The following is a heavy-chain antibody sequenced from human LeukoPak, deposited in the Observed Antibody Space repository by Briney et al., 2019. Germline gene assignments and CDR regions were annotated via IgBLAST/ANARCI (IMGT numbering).Heavy chain of an antibody. Sequence: GSLRLSCAASGGSFCGEYCSWVRETPGTGLKWIGDINHSGITNYNPSLKSRVTMSADMSRDQFSLKLITVAAADTAMFYCWGSGGDPLGRGYRFDPWGTGTLVIISS. CDR2: INHSGIT. D-gene: IGHD3-16*01. J-gene: IGHJ5*02. V-gene: IGHV4-34*01. CDR3: WGSGGDPLGRGYRFDP. CDR1: GGSFCGEY.